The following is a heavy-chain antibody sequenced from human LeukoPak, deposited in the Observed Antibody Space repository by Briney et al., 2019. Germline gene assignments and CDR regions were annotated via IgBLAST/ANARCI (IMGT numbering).Heavy chain of an antibody. Sequence: SETLSLTCTVSGGSISSYYWSWIRQPAGKGLEWIGRIYTSGSTNYNPSLKSRVTMSVDTSKNQFSLKLSSVTAADTAVYYCARDRWGYDILAGYSYFDYWGQGTLVTVSS. D-gene: IGHD3-9*01. CDR2: IYTSGST. CDR1: GGSISSYY. V-gene: IGHV4-4*07. CDR3: ARDRWGYDILAGYSYFDY. J-gene: IGHJ4*02.